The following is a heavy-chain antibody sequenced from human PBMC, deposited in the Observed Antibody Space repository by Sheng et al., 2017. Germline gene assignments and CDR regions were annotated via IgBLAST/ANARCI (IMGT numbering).Heavy chain of an antibody. Sequence: QVQLQESGPGLVKPSETLSLDCIVSGDSIGSYYWSWIRQPPGKGLEWIGYIYYSGSTNYNPSLKSRVTISIDTSKNQFSLRLTSVTPADTAIYYCARAYRGGDFDYWGQGTLVTVSS. CDR2: IYYSGST. D-gene: IGHD2-21*01. V-gene: IGHV4-59*01. J-gene: IGHJ4*02. CDR1: GDSIGSYY. CDR3: ARAYRGGDFDY.